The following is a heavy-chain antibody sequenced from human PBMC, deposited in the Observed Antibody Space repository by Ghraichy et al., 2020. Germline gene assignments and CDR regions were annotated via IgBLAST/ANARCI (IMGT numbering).Heavy chain of an antibody. CDR3: ARLIGYDFWSGSYYFDY. D-gene: IGHD3-3*01. J-gene: IGHJ4*02. Sequence: SETLSLTCTVSGGSISSSSYYWGWICQPPGKGLEWIGSIYYSGSTYYNPSLKSRVTISVDTSKNQFSLKLSSVTAADTAVYYCARLIGYDFWSGSYYFDYWGQGTLVTVSS. CDR1: GGSISSSSYY. CDR2: IYYSGST. V-gene: IGHV4-39*01.